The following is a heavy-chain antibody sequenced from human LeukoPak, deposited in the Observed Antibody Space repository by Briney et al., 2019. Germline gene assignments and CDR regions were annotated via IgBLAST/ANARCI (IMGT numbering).Heavy chain of an antibody. CDR2: IIPILGIA. J-gene: IGHJ4*02. V-gene: IGHV1-69*04. CDR1: GGTFIIYA. CDR3: ARDRVPVLRYFDWLPGDFDY. Sequence: SVTVSFKASGGTFIIYAISWVRQAPGQGLEWMGRIIPILGIANYAQKFQGRVTITADKSTSTAYMELSSLRSEDTAVYYCARDRVPVLRYFDWLPGDFDYWGQGTLVTVSS. D-gene: IGHD3-9*01.